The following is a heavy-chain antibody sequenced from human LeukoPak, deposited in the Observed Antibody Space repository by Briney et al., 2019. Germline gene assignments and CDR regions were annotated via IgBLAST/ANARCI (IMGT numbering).Heavy chain of an antibody. J-gene: IGHJ6*03. CDR2: IRYDGSNK. CDR3: AKDPTFCSSTSCADYYYYYMDV. V-gene: IGHV3-30*02. D-gene: IGHD2-2*01. CDR1: GFTFSSYG. Sequence: PGGSLRLSCAASGFTFSSYGMHWVRQAPGKGLEWVAFIRYDGSNKYYADSVKGRFTISRDNSKNTLYLQMNSLRTEDTAVYYCAKDPTFCSSTSCADYYYYYMDVWGKGTTVTISS.